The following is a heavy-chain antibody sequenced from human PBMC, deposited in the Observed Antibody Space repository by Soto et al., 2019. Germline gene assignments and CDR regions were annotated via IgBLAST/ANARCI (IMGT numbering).Heavy chain of an antibody. D-gene: IGHD6-19*01. Sequence: TLSLTRIVSGGSIGRHYCNWIRQPPGKSLEWIGYIYYSGSTNYSPSLKSRVTMSVDTSKNQFSLSLNSVTTADTAVYYCARGGLYSSQTANFDSWGQGILVTVSS. CDR2: IYYSGST. CDR1: GGSIGRHY. V-gene: IGHV4-59*11. J-gene: IGHJ5*01. CDR3: ARGGLYSSQTANFDS.